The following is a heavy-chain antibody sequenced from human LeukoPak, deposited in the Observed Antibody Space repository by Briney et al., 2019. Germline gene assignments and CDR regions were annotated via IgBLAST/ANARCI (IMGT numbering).Heavy chain of an antibody. CDR1: GFTFRSYW. CDR2: ISGSGGST. D-gene: IGHD6-19*01. V-gene: IGHV3-23*01. Sequence: QPGGSLRLSCEGSGFTFRSYWMSWVRQAPGKGLEWVSAISGSGGSTYYADSVKGRFTISRDNSKNTLYLQMNSLRAEDTAVYYCAKDPVAGSHYYFDYWGQGTLVTVSS. CDR3: AKDPVAGSHYYFDY. J-gene: IGHJ4*02.